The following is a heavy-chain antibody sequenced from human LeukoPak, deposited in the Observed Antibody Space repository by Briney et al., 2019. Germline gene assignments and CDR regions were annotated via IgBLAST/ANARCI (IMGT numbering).Heavy chain of an antibody. J-gene: IGHJ4*02. Sequence: GGSLRLSCAASGFTFSSYSMNWVRQAPGKGLEWVSSISSSSSYIYYADSVKGRFTISRDNAKNSLYLQMNSLRAEDTAVYYCARVPPEPYYDFWSGYFYAYFDYWGQGTLVTVSS. CDR2: ISSSSSYI. D-gene: IGHD3-3*01. CDR1: GFTFSSYS. CDR3: ARVPPEPYYDFWSGYFYAYFDY. V-gene: IGHV3-21*01.